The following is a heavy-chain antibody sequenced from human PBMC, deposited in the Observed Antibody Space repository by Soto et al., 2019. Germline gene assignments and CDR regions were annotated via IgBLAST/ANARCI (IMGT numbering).Heavy chain of an antibody. CDR1: VFIVINAW. D-gene: IGHD3-9*01. J-gene: IGHJ4*02. CDR2: IKSKTDGGTT. CDR3: TTTYYDILTGLRAFDY. V-gene: IGHV3-15*01. Sequence: GGALILAVGGSVFIVINAWMICFREAGGQVVEWVGRIKSKTDGGTTDYAAPVKGRFTISRDDSKNTLYLQMNSLKTEDTAVYYCTTTYYDILTGLRAFDYWGQGTLVTVSS.